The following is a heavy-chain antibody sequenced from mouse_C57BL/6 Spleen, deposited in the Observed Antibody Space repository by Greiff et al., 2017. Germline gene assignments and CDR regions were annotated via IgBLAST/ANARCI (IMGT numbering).Heavy chain of an antibody. CDR2: IWRGGST. Sequence: VQLQESGPGLVQPSQSLSITCTVSGFSLTSYGVHWVRQSPGKGLEWLGVIWRGGSTGYNAAFMSRLSITKDNSKSQVFYKMNSLQADDTAIYYCAKNAITTLVGGAMDYWGQGTSVTVSS. J-gene: IGHJ4*01. CDR3: AKNAITTLVGGAMDY. V-gene: IGHV2-5*01. D-gene: IGHD1-1*01. CDR1: GFSLTSYG.